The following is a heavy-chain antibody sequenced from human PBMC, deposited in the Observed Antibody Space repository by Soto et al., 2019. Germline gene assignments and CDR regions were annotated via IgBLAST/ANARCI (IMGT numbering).Heavy chain of an antibody. Sequence: QVRLQQWGAGLLKPLETLSLTCAVYGASFSDSYWNWIRQPPGKGLEWIGEINHSGSTIYNTSLESRVTISLDTSRKQFTLKMRSATAADTAVYYCAREVPSRYFDLWGRGTPVTVSS. CDR2: INHSGST. J-gene: IGHJ2*01. CDR1: GASFSDSY. V-gene: IGHV4-34*01. D-gene: IGHD1-1*01. CDR3: AREVPSRYFDL.